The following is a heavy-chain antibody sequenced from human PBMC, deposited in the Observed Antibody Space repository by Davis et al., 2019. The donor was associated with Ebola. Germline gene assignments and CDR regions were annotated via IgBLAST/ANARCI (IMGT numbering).Heavy chain of an antibody. J-gene: IGHJ4*02. V-gene: IGHV3-48*01. CDR2: ISSSSSTI. CDR3: ATGTDLDY. CDR1: GFTFSSYS. Sequence: GESLKISCAASGFTFSSYSMNWVRQAPGKGLEWVSYISSSSSTIYYADSVKGRFTISRDNTKNTLFLQMKSLRTDDTAVYYCATGTDLDYWGQGTLVTVSS. D-gene: IGHD1-14*01.